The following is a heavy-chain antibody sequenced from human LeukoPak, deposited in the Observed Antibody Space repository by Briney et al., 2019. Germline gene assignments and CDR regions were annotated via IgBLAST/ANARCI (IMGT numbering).Heavy chain of an antibody. J-gene: IGHJ4*02. CDR3: AKDLEHIVVVTAIDY. V-gene: IGHV3-30*18. CDR2: ISYDGSNE. CDR1: GFTFSSYG. D-gene: IGHD2-21*02. Sequence: GGSLRLSCAASGFTFSSYGMHWVRQAPGKGLEWVAVISYDGSNENYADSVKGRFTISRDNSKNTLYLQMNSLRAEDTAVYYCAKDLEHIVVVTAIDYWGQGTLVTVSS.